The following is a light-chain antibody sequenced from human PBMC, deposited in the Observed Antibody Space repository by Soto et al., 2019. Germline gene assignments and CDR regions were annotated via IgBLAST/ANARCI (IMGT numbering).Light chain of an antibody. J-gene: IGKJ1*01. CDR3: QQYNNWPPWT. CDR1: QSVSSN. V-gene: IGKV3-15*01. Sequence: EIVMTQSPATLSVSPGERATLSCRASQSVSSNLAWYQQKPGHAPRLFIYGASSRAATSPARFSGSGSGTEFTLTISSLQSEDFAVYYCQQYNNWPPWTFGQGTKVDIK. CDR2: GAS.